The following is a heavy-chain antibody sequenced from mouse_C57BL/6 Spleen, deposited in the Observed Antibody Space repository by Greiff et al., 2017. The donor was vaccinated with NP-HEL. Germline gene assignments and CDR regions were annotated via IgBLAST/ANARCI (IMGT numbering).Heavy chain of an antibody. J-gene: IGHJ3*01. V-gene: IGHV5-9-1*02. Sequence: EVQLVESGEGLVKPGGSLKLSCAASGFTFSSYAMSWVRQTPEKRLEWVAYISSGGDYIYYADTVKGRFTISRDNARNTLYLQMSSLKSEDTAMYYCTRAYSNYDGFAYWGQGTLVTVSA. CDR2: ISSGGDYI. D-gene: IGHD2-5*01. CDR3: TRAYSNYDGFAY. CDR1: GFTFSSYA.